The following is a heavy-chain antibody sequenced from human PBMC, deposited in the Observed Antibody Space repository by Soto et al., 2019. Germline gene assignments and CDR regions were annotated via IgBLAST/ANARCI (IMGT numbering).Heavy chain of an antibody. CDR1: GFTFSSYS. CDR3: ARGVRPSRWTVTSSYYYYMDV. V-gene: IGHV3-21*01. CDR2: ISSSSSYI. Sequence: GGSLRLSCAASGFTFSSYSMNWVRQAPGKGLEWVSSISSSSSYIYYADSVKGRFTISRDNAKNSLYLQMNSLRAEDTAVYYCARGVRPSRWTVTSSYYYYMDVWGKGTTVTVSS. J-gene: IGHJ6*03. D-gene: IGHD4-17*01.